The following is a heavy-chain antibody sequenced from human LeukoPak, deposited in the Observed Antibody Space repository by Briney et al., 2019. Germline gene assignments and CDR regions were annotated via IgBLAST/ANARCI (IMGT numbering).Heavy chain of an antibody. D-gene: IGHD4-17*01. CDR2: IYYSGRT. CDR1: GGSISSGGYY. Sequence: SQTLSLTCTVSGGSISSGGYYWSWIRQPPGKGLEWIGFIYYSGRTYYNPSLKSRVAISVDTSKNQFSLKLSSVTAADTAVYYCARGGTGVTTAIDYWGQGTLVTVSS. CDR3: ARGGTGVTTAIDY. V-gene: IGHV4-31*03. J-gene: IGHJ4*02.